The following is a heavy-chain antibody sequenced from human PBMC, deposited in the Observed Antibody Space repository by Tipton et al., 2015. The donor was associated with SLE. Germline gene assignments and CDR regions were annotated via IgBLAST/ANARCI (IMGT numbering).Heavy chain of an antibody. D-gene: IGHD6-6*01. Sequence: QLVQSGAEVKKPGASVKVSCKASEYSFTTYYIHWVRQAPGQGLEWMGVINPSDGITRNAEKFQGRVTMTGDTSTATVYMQLSSLRSGDTAMYYCARPTIADRPDCWGHGTLVTVSS. CDR3: ARPTIADRPDC. CDR1: EYSFTTYY. V-gene: IGHV1-46*01. J-gene: IGHJ4*01. CDR2: INPSDGIT.